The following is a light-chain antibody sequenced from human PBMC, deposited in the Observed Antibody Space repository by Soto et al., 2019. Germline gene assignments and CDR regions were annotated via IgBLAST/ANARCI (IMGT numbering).Light chain of an antibody. J-gene: IGKJ1*01. CDR1: QSLAYSDGNIY. Sequence: DIVLTQTPLSSPVTLGQPASISCKSSQSLAYSDGNIYLNWLQQRPGQPPRLLIYQTSNRFSGVPDRFSGSGAGTDFTLKISKVEAEDVGVYYCVEASLLPHAFGQGTKVVIK. CDR2: QTS. V-gene: IGKV2-24*01. CDR3: VEASLLPHA.